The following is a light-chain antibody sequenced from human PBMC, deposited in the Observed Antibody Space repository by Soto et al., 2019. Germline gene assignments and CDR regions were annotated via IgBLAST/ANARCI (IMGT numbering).Light chain of an antibody. CDR1: SSDIGAFNH. CDR3: SSYTSSSSYD. V-gene: IGLV2-14*03. CDR2: DVI. Sequence: QSVLTQPASMSDSPGQSITISCIGASSDIGAFNHVSWHQQHPGKAPKLIIYDVIHRPSGVSSRFSGSKTGNTASLTISGLQAEDEADYYCSSYTSSSSYDFGSGTKVTVL. J-gene: IGLJ1*01.